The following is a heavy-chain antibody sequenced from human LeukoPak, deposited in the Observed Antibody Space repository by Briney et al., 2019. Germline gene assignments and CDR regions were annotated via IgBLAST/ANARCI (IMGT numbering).Heavy chain of an antibody. D-gene: IGHD1-26*01. CDR2: ISWNSGSI. J-gene: IGHJ4*02. Sequence: GGSLRLSCAASGFTFDDYAMHWVRQAPGKGLEWVSGISWNSGSIGYADSVKGRFTISRDNAKNSLYLQMNSLRAEDMALCYCAKGYSGSYSYSSFDYWGQGTLVTVSS. V-gene: IGHV3-9*03. CDR3: AKGYSGSYSYSSFDY. CDR1: GFTFDDYA.